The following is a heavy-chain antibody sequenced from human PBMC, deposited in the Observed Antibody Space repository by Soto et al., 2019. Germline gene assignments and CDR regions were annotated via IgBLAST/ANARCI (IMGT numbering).Heavy chain of an antibody. CDR1: GYTFTSYA. Sequence: GASVKVSCKASGYTFTSYAMHWVRQAPGQRLEWMGWINAGNGNTKYSQKFQGRVTITRDTSASTAYMELSSLRSEDTAVYYCARPLEYCSGGSCYFDYWGQGTLVTVSS. CDR2: INAGNGNT. D-gene: IGHD2-15*01. V-gene: IGHV1-3*01. CDR3: ARPLEYCSGGSCYFDY. J-gene: IGHJ4*02.